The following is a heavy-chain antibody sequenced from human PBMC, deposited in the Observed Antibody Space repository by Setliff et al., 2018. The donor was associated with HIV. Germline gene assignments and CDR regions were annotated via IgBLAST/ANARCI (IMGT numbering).Heavy chain of an antibody. V-gene: IGHV4-59*11. CDR2: IYYSGDT. CDR1: GASLKSQY. J-gene: IGHJ4*02. Sequence: SETLSLTCNVSGASLKSQYWSWIRQPPGKGLEWIGNIYYSGDTNYNPSLKSRVTISVDMSKNQFSLRVKSVTTADTAVYYCARVPKQLLKGAAAYFDYWGQGILVTVSS. D-gene: IGHD5-18*01. CDR3: ARVPKQLLKGAAAYFDY.